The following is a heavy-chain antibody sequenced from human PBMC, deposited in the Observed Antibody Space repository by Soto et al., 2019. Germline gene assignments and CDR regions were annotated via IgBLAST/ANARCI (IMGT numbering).Heavy chain of an antibody. V-gene: IGHV3-11*06. CDR2: ISSSSSYT. CDR3: ARDLRPEYYYGSGKVVLYGMDV. Sequence: GGSLRLSCAASGFTFSDYYMSWIRQAPGKGLEWVSYISSSSSYTNYADSVKGRFTISRDNAKNSLYLQMNSLRAEDTAVYYCARDLRPEYYYGSGKVVLYGMDVWGQGTTVTVSS. D-gene: IGHD3-10*01. CDR1: GFTFSDYY. J-gene: IGHJ6*02.